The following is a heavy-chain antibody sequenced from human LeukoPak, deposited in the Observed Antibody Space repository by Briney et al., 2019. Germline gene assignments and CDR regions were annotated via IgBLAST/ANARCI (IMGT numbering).Heavy chain of an antibody. CDR2: ISYDGSNK. J-gene: IGHJ4*02. CDR3: ARGPNYGDYVDFHDY. CDR1: GFTFSSYA. V-gene: IGHV3-30*07. D-gene: IGHD4-17*01. Sequence: GRSLRLSCAASGFTFSSYAMHWVRQAPGKGLEWVAVISYDGSNKYYADSVKGRFTISRDNSKNTLYLQMNSLRADDTAVYYCARGPNYGDYVDFHDYWGQGTLVTVSS.